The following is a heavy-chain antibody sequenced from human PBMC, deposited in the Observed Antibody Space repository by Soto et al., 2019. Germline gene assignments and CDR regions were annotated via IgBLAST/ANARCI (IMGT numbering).Heavy chain of an antibody. CDR2: IIPVLGPA. Sequence: QVQLVQSGAEVKKPGSSMKVSCKASGGTFNTFAISWVRQAPGPGLEWMGGIIPVLGPAFYAPKFQGRVAITAEKSTTTAYLELSNLTSEDTAVYYCARAAKRYFDYWGQGTLVTVSS. CDR3: ARAAKRYFDY. J-gene: IGHJ4*02. V-gene: IGHV1-69*06. CDR1: GGTFNTFA.